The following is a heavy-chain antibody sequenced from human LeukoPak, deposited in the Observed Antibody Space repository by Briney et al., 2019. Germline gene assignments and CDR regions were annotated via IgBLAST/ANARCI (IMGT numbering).Heavy chain of an antibody. J-gene: IGHJ4*02. Sequence: SETLSLTCTVSGASISSNNYYWGWVRQPPGKGLERIGNIYYSGNTYYNPSLKSRGTISVDTSKNQFSLKLSSVTAADTAVYYCARTRYYYNSRSYGAPYYFDYWGQGTLVTVSS. CDR1: GASISSNNYY. D-gene: IGHD3-10*01. V-gene: IGHV4-39*01. CDR3: ARTRYYYNSRSYGAPYYFDY. CDR2: IYYSGNT.